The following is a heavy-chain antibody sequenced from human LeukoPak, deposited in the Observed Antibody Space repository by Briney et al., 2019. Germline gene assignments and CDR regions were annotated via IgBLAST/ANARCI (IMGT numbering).Heavy chain of an antibody. D-gene: IGHD5-18*01. Sequence: SETLSLTCTVSGGSISSSSYYWGWIRQPPGKGLEWIGTIYYSGNTYYNPSLKSRVTISVDPSKNQFSLKLSSVTAADTAVYYCARQSIQLWLRRYYFDYWGQGTLVTVSS. CDR1: GGSISSSSYY. CDR2: IYYSGNT. CDR3: ARQSIQLWLRRYYFDY. J-gene: IGHJ4*02. V-gene: IGHV4-39*01.